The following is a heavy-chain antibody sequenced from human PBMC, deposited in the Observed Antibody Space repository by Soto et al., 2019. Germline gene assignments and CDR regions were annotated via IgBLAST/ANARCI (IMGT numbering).Heavy chain of an antibody. Sequence: GESLKISCKGSGYSFTSYWIGWVRQMPGKGLEWMGIIYPGDSDTRYSPSFQGQVTISADKSISTAYLQWSSLKASDTAMYYCARRMNYDFWSGYLYYFDYWGQGTLVTVSS. CDR1: GYSFTSYW. J-gene: IGHJ4*02. CDR3: ARRMNYDFWSGYLYYFDY. D-gene: IGHD3-3*01. CDR2: IYPGDSDT. V-gene: IGHV5-51*01.